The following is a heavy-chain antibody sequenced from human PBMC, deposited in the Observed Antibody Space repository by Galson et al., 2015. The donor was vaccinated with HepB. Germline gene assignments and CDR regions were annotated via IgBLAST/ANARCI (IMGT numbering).Heavy chain of an antibody. CDR2: INSDGSST. CDR1: GFTFSSYR. Sequence: SLRLSCAASGFTFSSYRMHWVRQAPGKGLVWVSRINSDGSSTSYADSVKGRFTISRDNAKNTLYLQMNSLRAEDTAVYYCARARRGYSSGWFDPGDYWGQGTLVTVSS. J-gene: IGHJ4*02. D-gene: IGHD6-19*01. CDR3: ARARRGYSSGWFDPGDY. V-gene: IGHV3-74*01.